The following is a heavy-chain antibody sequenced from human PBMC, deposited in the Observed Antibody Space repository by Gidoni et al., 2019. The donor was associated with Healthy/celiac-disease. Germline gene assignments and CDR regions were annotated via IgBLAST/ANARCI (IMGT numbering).Heavy chain of an antibody. D-gene: IGHD1-26*01. V-gene: IGHV3-9*01. CDR3: AKDISGGSHSGSYYYFDY. CDR1: GFTFDDYA. J-gene: IGHJ4*02. Sequence: EVQLVESGGGLVQPGRSLRLSWAASGFTFDDYAMHWVRQAPGKGLELVSGISWNSGSIGYADSVKGRFTISRDNAKNSLYLQMNSLRAEDTALYYCAKDISGGSHSGSYYYFDYWGQGTLVTVSS. CDR2: ISWNSGSI.